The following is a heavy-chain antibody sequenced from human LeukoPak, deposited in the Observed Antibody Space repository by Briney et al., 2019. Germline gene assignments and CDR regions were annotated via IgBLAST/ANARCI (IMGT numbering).Heavy chain of an antibody. J-gene: IGHJ6*03. CDR2: IYHSGST. CDR3: ARGTLGYCSSTSCYLTSYYMDA. V-gene: IGHV4-4*02. Sequence: SETLSLACAVSGGSISSSNWWSWVRQPPGKGLEWIGEIYHSGSTNYNPSLKSRVTISVDKSKNQFSLKLSSVTAADTAVYYCARGTLGYCSSTSCYLTSYYMDAWGKGTTVTVSS. D-gene: IGHD2-2*01. CDR1: GGSISSSNW.